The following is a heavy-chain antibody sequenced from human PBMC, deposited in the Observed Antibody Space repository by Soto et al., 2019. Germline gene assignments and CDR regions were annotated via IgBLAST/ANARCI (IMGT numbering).Heavy chain of an antibody. CDR3: ARGDLWGYDAVDI. J-gene: IGHJ3*02. D-gene: IGHD2-21*01. CDR2: IWYDGTIK. CDR1: GFTFSSHA. V-gene: IGHV3-33*01. Sequence: QVQRVESGGGVVQPGKSVRLSCAASGFTFSSHAMSWVRQAPGKGLEWVALIWYDGTIKYYGDSVKSRFTISRDNSENTLYMQMNSVNTEDTAESYSARGDLWGYDAVDIGGQGTMVTVSS.